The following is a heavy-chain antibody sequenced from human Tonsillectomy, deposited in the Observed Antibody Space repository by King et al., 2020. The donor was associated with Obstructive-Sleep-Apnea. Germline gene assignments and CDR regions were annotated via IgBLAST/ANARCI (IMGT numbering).Heavy chain of an antibody. CDR1: GFTFSSYS. Sequence: VQLVESGGGLVKPGGSLRLSCAASGFTFSSYSMNWVRQAPGKGLEWVSSISSSSIYIYYADSVKGRFTISRDNAKNSLYLQMNSLRAEDTAVYYCARDGIGDAFDIWGQGTMVTVSS. J-gene: IGHJ3*02. CDR2: ISSSSIYI. V-gene: IGHV3-21*01. CDR3: ARDGIGDAFDI. D-gene: IGHD1-14*01.